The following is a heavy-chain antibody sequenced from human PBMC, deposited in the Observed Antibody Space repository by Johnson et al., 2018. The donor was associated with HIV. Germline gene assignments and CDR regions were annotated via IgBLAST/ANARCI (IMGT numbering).Heavy chain of an antibody. D-gene: IGHD2-2*01. CDR1: GFTFGSYA. J-gene: IGHJ3*02. V-gene: IGHV3-23*04. CDR2: ISCSGGST. Sequence: VQLVESGGGVVQPGGSLRLSCAASGFTFGSYAMSWVRQAPGKGLEWVSCISCSGGSTYSADSVKGRFTISRDNPKNTLYLQMNSLRAEGTAVSYCARREVEVPNQSFDAFDIWGQGTMVTVSS. CDR3: ARREVEVPNQSFDAFDI.